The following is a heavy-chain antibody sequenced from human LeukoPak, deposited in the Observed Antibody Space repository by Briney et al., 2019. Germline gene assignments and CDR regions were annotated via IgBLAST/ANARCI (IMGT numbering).Heavy chain of an antibody. CDR1: GFTFDDYA. CDR3: VRDLMGSGSTTAYLHH. Sequence: PGGSLRLSCAASGFTFDDYAMHWVRQAPGKGLEWVSLIGGDGGSTYYADSVKGRFTISRDNSKNSMFLQMKSLRAEDMAVYFCVRDLMGSGSTTAYLHHWGQGTLVTVSS. CDR2: IGGDGGST. D-gene: IGHD1-1*01. J-gene: IGHJ1*01. V-gene: IGHV3-43*02.